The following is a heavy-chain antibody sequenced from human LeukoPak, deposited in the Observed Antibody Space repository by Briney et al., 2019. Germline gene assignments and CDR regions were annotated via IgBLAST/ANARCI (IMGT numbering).Heavy chain of an antibody. V-gene: IGHV4-61*02. CDR3: ARDGFLYGDYPLFDY. CDR1: GGSISSGSYY. CDR2: IYTSGST. J-gene: IGHJ4*02. D-gene: IGHD4-17*01. Sequence: SETLSLTCTVSGGSISSGSYYWSWIRQPAGKGLEWIGRIYTSGSTNYNPSLKSRVTISVDTSKNQFSLKLSSVTAADTAVYYCARDGFLYGDYPLFDYWGQGTLVTVSS.